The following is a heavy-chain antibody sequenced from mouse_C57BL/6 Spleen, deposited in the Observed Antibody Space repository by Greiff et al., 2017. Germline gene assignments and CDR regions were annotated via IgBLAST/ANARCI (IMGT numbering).Heavy chain of an antibody. J-gene: IGHJ1*03. D-gene: IGHD1-1*01. Sequence: VQLQQSGPELVKPGASVKIPCKASGYTFTTYTMDWVKQSPGKSLEWIGDINPNNGGTIYNQKFKGKDTLTVDKSSSTAYMELRSLTSEDTAVYYCARAPGYGRSYGYFDVWGTGTTVTVSS. CDR2: INPNNGGT. CDR1: GYTFTTYT. CDR3: ARAPGYGRSYGYFDV. V-gene: IGHV1-18*01.